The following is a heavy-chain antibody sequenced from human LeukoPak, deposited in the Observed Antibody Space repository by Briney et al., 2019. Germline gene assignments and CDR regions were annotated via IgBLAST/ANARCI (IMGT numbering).Heavy chain of an antibody. CDR2: IYTSGST. Sequence: SETLSLTCTVSGGSISSYYWSWIRQPAGKGLEWIGRIYTSGSTYYNPSLKSRVTISVDRSKNQFSLKLSSVTAADTAVYYCARAVYYDFWSGYGNWFDPWGQGTLVTVSS. J-gene: IGHJ5*02. V-gene: IGHV4-4*07. CDR3: ARAVYYDFWSGYGNWFDP. D-gene: IGHD3-3*01. CDR1: GGSISSYY.